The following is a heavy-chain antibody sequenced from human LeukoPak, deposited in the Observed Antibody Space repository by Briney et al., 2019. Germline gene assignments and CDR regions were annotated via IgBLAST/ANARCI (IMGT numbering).Heavy chain of an antibody. Sequence: GGSLRLSCAASGFTFSSYAMSWVRQAPGKGLEWVSAISGSAVDAWYADSVKGRFTISRDNSKDTLYLQMNSLRAEDTAVYYCAKDSMVRGVIIPIWGQGTLVTVSS. CDR2: ISGSAVDA. CDR1: GFTFSSYA. CDR3: AKDSMVRGVIIPI. D-gene: IGHD3-10*01. J-gene: IGHJ4*02. V-gene: IGHV3-23*01.